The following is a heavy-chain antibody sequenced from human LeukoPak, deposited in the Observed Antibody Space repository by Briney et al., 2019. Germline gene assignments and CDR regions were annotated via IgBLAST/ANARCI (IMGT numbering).Heavy chain of an antibody. J-gene: IGHJ6*03. D-gene: IGHD3-22*01. Sequence: ASVKVSCKASGYTFTGYYMHWVRQAPGQGLEWIGWINPNSGGTNYAQKFQGRVTMTRDTSISTAYMELSRLRSDDTAVYYCARGPITMIVVEDYYYYMDVWGKGTTVTVSS. V-gene: IGHV1-2*02. CDR3: ARGPITMIVVEDYYYYMDV. CDR1: GYTFTGYY. CDR2: INPNSGGT.